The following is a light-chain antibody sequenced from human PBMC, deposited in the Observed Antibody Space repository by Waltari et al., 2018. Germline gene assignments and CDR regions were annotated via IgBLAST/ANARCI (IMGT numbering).Light chain of an antibody. CDR2: KAS. CDR3: QQYHTLYT. CDR1: QSISSW. J-gene: IGKJ2*01. Sequence: DIQMTQSPSTLSASVGDRVTITCRASQSISSWLAWYQQKPGKAPKLLIYKASSFESGVPSRFSGSGSGTEFTLTISSLQPDDFATYYCQQYHTLYTFGQGTKLEI. V-gene: IGKV1-5*03.